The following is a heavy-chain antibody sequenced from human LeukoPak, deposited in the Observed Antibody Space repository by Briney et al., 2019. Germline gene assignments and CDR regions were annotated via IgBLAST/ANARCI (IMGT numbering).Heavy chain of an antibody. J-gene: IGHJ4*02. CDR1: GFIFNAHA. CDR2: IRYDGNYK. D-gene: IGHD2-21*01. Sequence: GGALRPSCAAAGFIFNAHALHWGRPAPSKGVEWVAFIRYDGNYKYYADSVKGRFTISRDNSKNTLYLQMNSLRVEDTAVYFCVKEVDSLDYWGQGTLVTVSS. CDR3: VKEVDSLDY. V-gene: IGHV3-30*02.